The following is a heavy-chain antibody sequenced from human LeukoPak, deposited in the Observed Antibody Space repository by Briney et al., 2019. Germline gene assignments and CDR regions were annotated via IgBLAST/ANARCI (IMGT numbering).Heavy chain of an antibody. Sequence: GGSLSLSCAASGFNFGNYAMHWVRQAPGKGLEWVSLIPSGGFYEYYADSVKGRFTISRDDSGNTLYLQLNSLRPEDTAVYYCARDSTYYYESGSSGPHYFDNWGQGTLVTVSS. CDR1: GFNFGNYA. CDR3: ARDSTYYYESGSSGPHYFDN. CDR2: IPSGGFYE. D-gene: IGHD3-10*01. V-gene: IGHV3-30-3*01. J-gene: IGHJ4*02.